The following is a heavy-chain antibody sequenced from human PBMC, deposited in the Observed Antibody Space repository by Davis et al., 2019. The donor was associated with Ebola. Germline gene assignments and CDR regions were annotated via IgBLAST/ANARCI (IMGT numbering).Heavy chain of an antibody. D-gene: IGHD4-17*01. CDR2: ISGSGGST. J-gene: IGHJ6*02. CDR3: AKDAGDYQGVGDV. Sequence: GESLKISCAASGFTFSSYAMSWVRQAPGKGLEWVSAISGSGGSTYYADSVKGRFTISRDNSKNTLYLQMNSLRAEDTAVYYCAKDAGDYQGVGDVWGQGTTVTVSS. V-gene: IGHV3-23*01. CDR1: GFTFSSYA.